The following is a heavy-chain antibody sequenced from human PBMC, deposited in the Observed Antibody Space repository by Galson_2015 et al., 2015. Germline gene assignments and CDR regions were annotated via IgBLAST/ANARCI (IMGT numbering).Heavy chain of an antibody. D-gene: IGHD2-2*01. CDR2: INSDGSST. CDR1: GFTFSSYW. CDR3: ARDKEYCSSTSCYVPYYGMDV. Sequence: SLRLSCAASGFTFSSYWMHWVRQAPGKGLVWVSRINSDGSSTSYADSVKGRFTISRDNAKNTLYLQMNSLRAEDTAVYYCARDKEYCSSTSCYVPYYGMDVWGQGTTVTVSS. J-gene: IGHJ6*02. V-gene: IGHV3-74*01.